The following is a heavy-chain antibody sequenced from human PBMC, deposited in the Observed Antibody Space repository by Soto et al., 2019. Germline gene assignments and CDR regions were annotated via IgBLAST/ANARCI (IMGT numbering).Heavy chain of an antibody. V-gene: IGHV3-15*01. CDR1: GFTFSNAW. CDR3: TTDGLVDTAMAPFDY. Sequence: GGSLRLSCAASGFTFSNAWMSWVRQAPGKGLEWVGRIKSKTDGGTTDYAAPVKGRFTISRDDSKNTLYLQMNSLKTEDTAVYYCTTDGLVDTAMAPFDYWGPGTLLTVSS. D-gene: IGHD5-18*01. J-gene: IGHJ4*02. CDR2: IKSKTDGGTT.